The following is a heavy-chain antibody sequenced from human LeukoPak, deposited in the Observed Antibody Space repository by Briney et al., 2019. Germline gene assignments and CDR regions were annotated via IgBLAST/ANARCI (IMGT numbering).Heavy chain of an antibody. CDR2: IYYSGST. CDR3: ARDQGYGMDV. J-gene: IGHJ6*02. Sequence: SETLSLTCTVSGGSISSYYWSWIRQPPGKGLEWIGYIYYSGSTNYNPSLKSRVTISVDTSKNQFSLNLSSVTAADTAVYYCARDQGYGMDVWGQGTTVTVPS. V-gene: IGHV4-59*01. CDR1: GGSISSYY.